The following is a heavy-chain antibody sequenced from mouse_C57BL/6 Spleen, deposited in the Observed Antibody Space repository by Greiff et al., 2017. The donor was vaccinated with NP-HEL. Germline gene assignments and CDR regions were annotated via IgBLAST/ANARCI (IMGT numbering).Heavy chain of an antibody. CDR3: ARGGFWYFDV. J-gene: IGHJ1*03. V-gene: IGHV7-3*01. CDR2: IRNKANGYTT. D-gene: IGHD1-1*02. CDR1: GFTFTDYY. Sequence: EVQVVESGGGLVQPGGSLSLSCAASGFTFTDYYMSWVRQPPGKALEWLGFIRNKANGYTTEYSASVKGRFTISRDNSQSILYLQMNALRAEDSATYYCARGGFWYFDVWGTGTTVTVSS.